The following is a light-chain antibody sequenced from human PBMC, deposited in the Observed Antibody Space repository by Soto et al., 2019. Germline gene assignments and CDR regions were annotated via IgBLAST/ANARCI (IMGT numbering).Light chain of an antibody. V-gene: IGKV3-20*01. CDR3: QHYGNSPPVT. J-gene: IGKJ4*01. CDR2: GAS. CDR1: QSVSSIY. Sequence: EIVLTQSPGTLSLSPGEGATLSCRASQSVSSIYLAWYQRKPGQAPRLLIYGASARATGTPDRFSGSGSGTDFTLTISRLEPEDFAVYYCQHYGNSPPVTFGGGTKVDIK.